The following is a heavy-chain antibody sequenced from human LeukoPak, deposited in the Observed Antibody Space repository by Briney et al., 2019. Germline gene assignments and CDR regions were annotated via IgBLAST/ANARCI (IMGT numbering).Heavy chain of an antibody. CDR3: AKGVYSTGWSYFDY. CDR2: LSGSGITT. Sequence: GGSLRLSCAASGFTFSNSAMSWVRQAPGKGLEWVSTLSGSGITTYYADSVKGRFTISRDNSKNTLYLQMNSLRAEDTAVYYCAKGVYSTGWSYFDYWGRGTLVTVSS. J-gene: IGHJ4*01. D-gene: IGHD6-19*01. V-gene: IGHV3-23*01. CDR1: GFTFSNSA.